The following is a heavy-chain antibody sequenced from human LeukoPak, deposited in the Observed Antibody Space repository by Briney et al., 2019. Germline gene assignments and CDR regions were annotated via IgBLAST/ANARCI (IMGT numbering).Heavy chain of an antibody. CDR2: INPSGGST. Sequence: ASVKVSCKASGYTFTSYYMHWVRHAPGQGLEWMGLINPSGGSTSYAQKFQGRVTMTRDTSTSTVYMELSSLRSEDTAVYYCARDPYYYDSSGYYLDYWGQGTLVTVSS. V-gene: IGHV1-46*01. CDR1: GYTFTSYY. CDR3: ARDPYYYDSSGYYLDY. D-gene: IGHD3-22*01. J-gene: IGHJ4*02.